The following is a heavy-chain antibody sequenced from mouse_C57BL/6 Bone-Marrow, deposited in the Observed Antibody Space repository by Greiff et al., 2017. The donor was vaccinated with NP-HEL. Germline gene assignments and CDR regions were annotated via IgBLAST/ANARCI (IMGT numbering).Heavy chain of an antibody. D-gene: IGHD2-2*01. Sequence: EVQLVESGGGLVKPGGSLKLSCAASGFTFSDYGMHWVRQAPEKGLEWVAYISSGSSTIYYADTVKGRFTISRDNAKNTLFLQMTSLRSEDAAMYYCARGTMVPTGGYFDYWGQGTTLTVSS. CDR3: ARGTMVPTGGYFDY. CDR1: GFTFSDYG. J-gene: IGHJ2*01. CDR2: ISSGSSTI. V-gene: IGHV5-17*01.